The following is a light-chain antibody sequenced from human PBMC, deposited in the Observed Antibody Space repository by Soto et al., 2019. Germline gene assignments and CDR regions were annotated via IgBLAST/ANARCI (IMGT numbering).Light chain of an antibody. J-gene: IGLJ1*01. Sequence: QSALTQPPSASGSPGQSVTISCTGTSSDVGGYNYVSWYQQHPGKAPKLMIYEVSKRPSGVPDRFSGSKSGNTASLTVSGLQDEDEADYYCTSYAGRNNIGVFGTGTKVTVL. CDR1: SSDVGGYNY. CDR2: EVS. CDR3: TSYAGRNNIGV. V-gene: IGLV2-8*01.